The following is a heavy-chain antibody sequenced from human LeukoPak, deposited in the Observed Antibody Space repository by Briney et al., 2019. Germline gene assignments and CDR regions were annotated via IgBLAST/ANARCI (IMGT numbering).Heavy chain of an antibody. J-gene: IGHJ6*01. Sequence: GGSLRLSCAASGFTFSSYAMSWVHQAAAKGVEWVAAISGSGGSTYYADSVKGRFTISRDNSKNTLYLQINSPRAADTAVYYCAKDLRHGLIFGVVTRYYHGLDVWGEGTTVTASS. CDR3: AKDLRHGLIFGVVTRYYHGLDV. V-gene: IGHV3-23*01. D-gene: IGHD3-3*01. CDR1: GFTFSSYA. CDR2: ISGSGGST.